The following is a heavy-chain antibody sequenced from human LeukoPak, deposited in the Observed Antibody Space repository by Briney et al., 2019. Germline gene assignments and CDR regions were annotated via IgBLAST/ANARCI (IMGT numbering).Heavy chain of an antibody. CDR3: AKDPQWGWELLGAFDI. CDR2: ISGSGGST. CDR1: GFTFSSYA. J-gene: IGHJ3*02. Sequence: PGRSLRLSCAASGFTFSSYAMHWVRQAPGKGLEWVSAISGSGGSTYYADSVKGRFTISRDNSKNTLYLQMNSLRAEDTAVYYCAKDPQWGWELLGAFDIWGQGTMVTVSS. D-gene: IGHD1-26*01. V-gene: IGHV3-23*01.